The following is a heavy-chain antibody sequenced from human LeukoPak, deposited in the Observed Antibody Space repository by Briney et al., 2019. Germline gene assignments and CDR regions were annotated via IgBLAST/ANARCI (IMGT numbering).Heavy chain of an antibody. Sequence: GRSLRLSCAASGFTFSSYGMHWVRQAPGKGLEWVAVISYDGSNKYYADSVKGRFTISRDNTKNTLYLQMNSLRAEDTAVYYCAKDRWAVDTAMVMDYWGQGTLVTVSS. J-gene: IGHJ4*02. D-gene: IGHD5-18*01. CDR1: GFTFSSYG. V-gene: IGHV3-30*18. CDR2: ISYDGSNK. CDR3: AKDRWAVDTAMVMDY.